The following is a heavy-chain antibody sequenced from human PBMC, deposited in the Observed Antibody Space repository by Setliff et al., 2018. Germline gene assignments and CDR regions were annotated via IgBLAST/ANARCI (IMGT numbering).Heavy chain of an antibody. V-gene: IGHV1-69*10. D-gene: IGHD2-15*01. J-gene: IGHJ4*02. CDR1: GGTFSSYA. Sequence: SVKVSCKASGGTFSSYAISWVRQAPGQGLEWMGGIIPILGIANYAQKFQGRVTITADKSTSTAYMELSSLRSEDTAMYYCARSGLGGSPQYFFDSWGQGTLVTVSS. CDR3: ARSGLGGSPQYFFDS. CDR2: IIPILGIA.